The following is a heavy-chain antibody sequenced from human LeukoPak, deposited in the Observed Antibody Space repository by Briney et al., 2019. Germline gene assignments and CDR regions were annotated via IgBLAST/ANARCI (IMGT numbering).Heavy chain of an antibody. D-gene: IGHD2-2*01. CDR3: ARQFTHTDIVVVPAATGFDP. V-gene: IGHV5-51*01. CDR1: GYSFTSYW. Sequence: GESLKISCKGSGYSFTSYWIGWVRQMPGKGLEWMGIIYPGDSDTRYSPSFQGQVTISADKSISTAYLQWSSLKASDTAMYYCARQFTHTDIVVVPAATGFDPWGQGTLVTVSS. CDR2: IYPGDSDT. J-gene: IGHJ5*02.